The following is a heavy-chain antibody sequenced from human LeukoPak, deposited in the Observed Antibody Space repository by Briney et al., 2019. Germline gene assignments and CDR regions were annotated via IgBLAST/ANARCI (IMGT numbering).Heavy chain of an antibody. D-gene: IGHD3-22*01. V-gene: IGHV4-34*01. J-gene: IGHJ6*02. CDR2: INHSGST. CDR3: ARGWDSSGYYHYYYYYGMDV. Sequence: PSETLCLTCAVYGGSFSGYYWSWIRQPPGKGLEWIGEINHSGSTNYNPSLKSRVTISVDTSKNQFSLKLSSVTAADTAVYYCARGWDSSGYYHYYYYYGMDVWGQGTTVTVSS. CDR1: GGSFSGYY.